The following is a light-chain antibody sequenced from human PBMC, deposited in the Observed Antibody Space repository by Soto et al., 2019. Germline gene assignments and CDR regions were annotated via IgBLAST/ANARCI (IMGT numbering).Light chain of an antibody. CDR2: EVN. Sequence: QSALTQSPSASGSPGQSVTISCTGASSDFGVYNFVSWYQQHPGKAPRLLIYEVNKRLSGVPARFSGSKSGNTASLTVSGLQPEDEAEYYCTSYAGNNRLVFGGGTKLTVL. V-gene: IGLV2-8*01. J-gene: IGLJ2*01. CDR1: SSDFGVYNF. CDR3: TSYAGNNRLV.